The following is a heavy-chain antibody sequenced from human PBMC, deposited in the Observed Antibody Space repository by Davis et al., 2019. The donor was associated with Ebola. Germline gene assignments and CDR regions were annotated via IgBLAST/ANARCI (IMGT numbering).Heavy chain of an antibody. D-gene: IGHD4-23*01. CDR3: ARGPVGYFDY. CDR1: GFTFSGYW. Sequence: HTGGSLRLSCAASGFTFSGYWMHWFRYAPGKGLVWVSRINSDGSSTTYAGSVKGRFTISRDNARNTLHLQMNSLRAEDTAVYYCARGPVGYFDYWGQGTLVTVSS. J-gene: IGHJ4*02. V-gene: IGHV3-74*01. CDR2: INSDGSST.